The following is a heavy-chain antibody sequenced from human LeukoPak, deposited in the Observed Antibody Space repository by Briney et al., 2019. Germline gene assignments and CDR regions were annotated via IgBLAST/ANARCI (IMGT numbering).Heavy chain of an antibody. J-gene: IGHJ4*02. Sequence: PGGSLRLSCAASGFTFSSYAMSWVRQAPGKGLEWVSAISGSGGSTYYADSVKGRFTISRDNSKNTLYLQMNSLRAEDTAVYYCAKGFRGIAAAAPLFDCWGQGTLVTVSS. CDR1: GFTFSSYA. CDR2: ISGSGGST. D-gene: IGHD6-13*01. CDR3: AKGFRGIAAAAPLFDC. V-gene: IGHV3-23*01.